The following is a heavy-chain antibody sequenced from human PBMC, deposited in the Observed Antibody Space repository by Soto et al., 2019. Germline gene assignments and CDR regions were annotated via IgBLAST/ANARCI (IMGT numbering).Heavy chain of an antibody. J-gene: IGHJ4*02. CDR1: GFTFSSYA. V-gene: IGHV3-23*01. D-gene: IGHD6-19*01. Sequence: PGGSLRLSCAASGFTFSSYAMSWVRQAPGKGLEWVSVISGSDDSTYYADSVKGRFTISRDNSKNTLYLQMNSLRAEDTAVYYCAKDVTKDPSNGWNKYWGQGTLVTVSS. CDR3: AKDVTKDPSNGWNKY. CDR2: ISGSDDST.